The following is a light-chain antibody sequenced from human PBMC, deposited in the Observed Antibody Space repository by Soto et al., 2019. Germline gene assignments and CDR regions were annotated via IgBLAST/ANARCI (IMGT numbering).Light chain of an antibody. CDR2: EVS. CDR3: SSYAGCNNWM. CDR1: SSDVGGYNY. J-gene: IGLJ3*02. V-gene: IGLV2-8*01. Sequence: QSALTQPPSASGSPGQSVTISCTGTSSDVGGYNYVSWYQQHPGKAPKLMIYEVSKRPSGVPDRFSGSKSGNTASLTVSGLQAEDEADYYCSSYAGCNNWMFGGGTKLTVL.